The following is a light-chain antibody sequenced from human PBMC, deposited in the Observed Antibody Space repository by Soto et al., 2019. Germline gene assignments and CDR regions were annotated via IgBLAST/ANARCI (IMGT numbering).Light chain of an antibody. V-gene: IGKV1D-12*01. CDR1: QDISSW. CDR3: QQYNNWPSIT. J-gene: IGKJ5*01. CDR2: AAS. Sequence: DIQMTQSPSSVSASVGDRVTITCRASQDISSWLAWYQQKPGKAPKLLIYAASSLQSGVPSRFSGSGSGTDFTLTIRGLQPEDFAVYYCQQYNNWPSITFGQGTRLEIK.